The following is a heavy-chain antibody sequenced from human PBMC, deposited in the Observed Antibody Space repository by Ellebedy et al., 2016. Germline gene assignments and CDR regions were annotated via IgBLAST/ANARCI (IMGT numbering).Heavy chain of an antibody. D-gene: IGHD3-3*01. V-gene: IGHV3-43*01. CDR3: AKDRYDFWSGYYLTDY. CDR2: ISWNGGST. CDR1: GFKFHEYT. Sequence: GESLKISXAASGFKFHEYTMHWFRQTPGKGLEWVSLISWNGGSTYYADSVKGRFTISRDKSRNSLYLQMDTLRTEDTAFYYCAKDRYDFWSGYYLTDYWGQGTLVTVSS. J-gene: IGHJ4*02.